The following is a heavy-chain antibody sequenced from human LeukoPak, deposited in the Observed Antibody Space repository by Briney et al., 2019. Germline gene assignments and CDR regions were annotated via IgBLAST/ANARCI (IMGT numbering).Heavy chain of an antibody. D-gene: IGHD1-20*01. J-gene: IGHJ4*02. CDR3: ARGNSITGTTPLDYFDY. CDR2: ISSSSSYT. Sequence: PGGSLRLSCAASGFTFSDYYMSWIRQAPGKGLEWVSYISSSSSYTNYADSVKGRFTICRDNAKNSLYLQMNTLRAEDTAVYYCARGNSITGTTPLDYFDYWGQGTLVTVSS. V-gene: IGHV3-11*05. CDR1: GFTFSDYY.